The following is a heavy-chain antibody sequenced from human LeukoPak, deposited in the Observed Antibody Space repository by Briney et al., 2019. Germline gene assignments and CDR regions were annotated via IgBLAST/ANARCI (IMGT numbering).Heavy chain of an antibody. V-gene: IGHV3-15*01. CDR2: IKSYVHGGTT. CDR3: IDDNADHSCDY. J-gene: IGHJ4*01. D-gene: IGHD3-9*01. CDR1: GFTFSHAR. Sequence: GGSLRLSCAASGFTFSHARMNWVRQAPGKGLEWIGLIKSYVHGGTTDYAAPVQGRFTISRDDSKSIVYLHMTSLRAEDTGVYYWIDDNADHSCDYSGHGTPVTDYS.